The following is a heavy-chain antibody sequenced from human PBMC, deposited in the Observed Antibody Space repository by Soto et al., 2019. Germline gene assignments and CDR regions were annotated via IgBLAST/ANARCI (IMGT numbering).Heavy chain of an antibody. J-gene: IGHJ6*02. V-gene: IGHV1-69*12. D-gene: IGHD1-26*01. CDR3: ASHSGSSPEGLYHNVIDV. CDR2: IIPIFGTA. CDR1: GGTFSSYA. Sequence: QVQLVQSGAEVKKPGSSVKVSCKASGGTFSSYAISWVRQAPGQGREWMGGIIPIFGTAYYAQKFQGRVTITADESTSTADMELSSLRSEDTAVYYCASHSGSSPEGLYHNVIDVWGQGTTVTVSS.